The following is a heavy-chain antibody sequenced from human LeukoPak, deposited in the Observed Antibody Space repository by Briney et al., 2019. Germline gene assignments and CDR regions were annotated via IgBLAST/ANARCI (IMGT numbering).Heavy chain of an antibody. Sequence: ASVKVSCKASGYTFTSYGISWVRQAPGQGLEWMGWIIAYNGNTNYAQKLQGRVTMTTDTSTSTAYMELRSLRSDDTAVYYCARDHRNDYYDSSGYCFGYWGQGTLVTVSS. D-gene: IGHD3-22*01. CDR3: ARDHRNDYYDSSGYCFGY. V-gene: IGHV1-18*01. J-gene: IGHJ4*02. CDR1: GYTFTSYG. CDR2: IIAYNGNT.